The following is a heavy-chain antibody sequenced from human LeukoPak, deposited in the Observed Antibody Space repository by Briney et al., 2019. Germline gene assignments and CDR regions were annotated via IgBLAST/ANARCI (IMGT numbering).Heavy chain of an antibody. J-gene: IGHJ6*04. CDR1: GFSFSSFA. V-gene: IGHV3-23*01. Sequence: GGTLRLSCATSGFSFSSFAMSWVRQAPGKGLEWVSSISGSGDSTYYADSVKGRFTISRDNSKNTLYLQMNSLRAEDTAVYYCAELGITMIGGVWGKGTTVTISS. CDR2: ISGSGDST. D-gene: IGHD3-10*02. CDR3: AELGITMIGGV.